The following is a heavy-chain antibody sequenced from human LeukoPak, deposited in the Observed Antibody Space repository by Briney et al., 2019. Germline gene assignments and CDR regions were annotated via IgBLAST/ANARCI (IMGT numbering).Heavy chain of an antibody. CDR2: IYSGGTT. J-gene: IGHJ5*02. V-gene: IGHV3-53*05. Sequence: ETLSLTCTVSGGSISSYYMSWVRQAPGKGLEWVSVIYSGGTTYYADSVKGRFTISRDNSKNTLYLQMNSLRAEDTAVYYCARDPRWSGSFTWGQGTLVTVSS. CDR3: ARDPRWSGSFT. D-gene: IGHD3-3*01. CDR1: GGSISSYY.